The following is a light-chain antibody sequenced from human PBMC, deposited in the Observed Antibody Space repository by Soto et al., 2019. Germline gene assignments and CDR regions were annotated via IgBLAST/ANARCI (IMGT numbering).Light chain of an antibody. CDR2: EVS. J-gene: IGLJ1*01. CDR3: SSYTSTHTYV. Sequence: QSVLTQPSSLSGSAGQSMTISCTGTSSDVDAYNHVSWYQQHPGKAPKLMIYEVSNRPSGVSNRFSGSKSGNTASLTISGLQAEDEADYYCSSYTSTHTYVYGTGTKVTVL. CDR1: SSDVDAYNH. V-gene: IGLV2-14*01.